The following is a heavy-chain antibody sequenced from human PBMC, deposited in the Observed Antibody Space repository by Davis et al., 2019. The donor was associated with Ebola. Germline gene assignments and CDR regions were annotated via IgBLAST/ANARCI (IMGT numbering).Heavy chain of an antibody. J-gene: IGHJ5*02. V-gene: IGHV3-21*01. CDR2: ISSSSSYI. CDR1: GFTFSSYS. CDR3: ARGSSGGSGWGGWFDP. D-gene: IGHD2-15*01. Sequence: GESLKISCAASGFTFSSYSMNWVRQAPGKGLDWVSSISSSSSYIYYADSVKGRFTISRDNSKNTLYLQMNSLIAEDTAVYYCARGSSGGSGWGGWFDPWGQGTLVTVSS.